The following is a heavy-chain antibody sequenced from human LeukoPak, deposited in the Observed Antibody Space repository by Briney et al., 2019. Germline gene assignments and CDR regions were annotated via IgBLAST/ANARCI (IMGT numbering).Heavy chain of an antibody. D-gene: IGHD3-22*01. V-gene: IGHV4-34*01. CDR1: GGSFSGYY. J-gene: IGHJ4*02. CDR2: INHSGST. Sequence: PSETLSLTCAVYGGSFSGYYWSWIRQPPGKGLEWIGEINHSGSTNYNPSLKSRVTISVDTSKNQFSLKLSSVTAADTAVYYCASQTVPVSPCYYDSSGYLPFDYWGQGTLVTVSS. CDR3: ASQTVPVSPCYYDSSGYLPFDY.